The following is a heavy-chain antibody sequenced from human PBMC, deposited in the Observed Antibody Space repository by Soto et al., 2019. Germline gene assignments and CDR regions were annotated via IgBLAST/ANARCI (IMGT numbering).Heavy chain of an antibody. D-gene: IGHD3-22*01. V-gene: IGHV5-10-1*01. CDR1: GYSFTSYW. CDR3: ARLPLPYDSSGYYFLDY. J-gene: IGHJ4*02. Sequence: PXESMKISFKGSGYSFTSYWISWVRQIPGKGLEWMGRIDPSDSYTNYSPSFQGHVTISADKSISTAYLQWSSLKASDTAMYYCARLPLPYDSSGYYFLDYWGQGTLVTVSS. CDR2: IDPSDSYT.